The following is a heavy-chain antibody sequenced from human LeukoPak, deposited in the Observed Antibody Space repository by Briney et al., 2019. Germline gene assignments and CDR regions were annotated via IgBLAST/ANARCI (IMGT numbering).Heavy chain of an antibody. CDR1: GFTFSSYS. Sequence: GGSLRLSCAASGFTFSSYSMNWVRQAPGKGLEWVSPISSSSSYIYYADSVKGRFTISRDNAKNSLYLQMNSLRAEDTAVYYCASKQLVGHYYYYYYMDVWGKGTTVTVSS. CDR3: ASKQLVGHYYYYYYMDV. V-gene: IGHV3-21*01. CDR2: ISSSSSYI. J-gene: IGHJ6*03. D-gene: IGHD6-6*01.